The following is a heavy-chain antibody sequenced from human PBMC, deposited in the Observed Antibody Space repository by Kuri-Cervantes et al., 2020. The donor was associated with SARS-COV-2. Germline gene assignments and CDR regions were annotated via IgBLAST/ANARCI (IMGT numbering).Heavy chain of an antibody. CDR1: GGSISSSSYY. D-gene: IGHD3-9*01. J-gene: IGHJ3*02. CDR2: IYYSGST. CDR3: ARANEYYDILTGRNDAFDI. Sequence: SETLSLTCTVSGGSISSSSYYWGWIRQPPGKGLEWIGSIYYSGSTYYDPSLKSRVTISVDTSKNQFSLKLSSVTAADTAVYYCARANEYYDILTGRNDAFDIWGQGTMVTVSS. V-gene: IGHV4-39*01.